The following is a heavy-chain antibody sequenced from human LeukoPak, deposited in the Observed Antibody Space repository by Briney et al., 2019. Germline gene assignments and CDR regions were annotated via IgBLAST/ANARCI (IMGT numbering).Heavy chain of an antibody. CDR3: ARLGTAMATYGMDV. CDR2: IYYSGST. D-gene: IGHD5-18*01. V-gene: IGHV4-59*08. Sequence: SETLSLTCTVSGGSISSYYWSWIRQPPGKGLEWIGYIYYSGSTNYNPSLKSRVTISVDTSKNQFSLKLSSVTAADTAVYYCARLGTAMATYGMDVWGQGTTVTVSS. J-gene: IGHJ6*02. CDR1: GGSISSYY.